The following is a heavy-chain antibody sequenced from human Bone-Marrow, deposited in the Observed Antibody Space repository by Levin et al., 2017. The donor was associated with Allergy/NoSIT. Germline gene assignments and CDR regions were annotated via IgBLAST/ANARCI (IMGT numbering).Heavy chain of an antibody. D-gene: IGHD3-22*01. CDR1: GFTFTLYG. CDR2: ISYGGDNK. Sequence: PGGSLILSCAASGFTFTLYGMHWVRQAPGKGLEWVSFISYGGDNKYFADSVKGRFTISRDNSKNTLYLQMNSLRAEDTAIYYCAKDRPQATDYYDSSGSLDYWGRGTLVTVSS. CDR3: AKDRPQATDYYDSSGSLDY. J-gene: IGHJ4*02. V-gene: IGHV3-30*18.